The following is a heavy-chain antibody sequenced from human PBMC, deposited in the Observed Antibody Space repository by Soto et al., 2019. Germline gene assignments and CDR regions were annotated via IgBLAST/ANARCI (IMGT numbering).Heavy chain of an antibody. CDR1: CGSISSGGYY. Sequence: SETVSLTCTVSCGSISSGGYYWSWIRQHPGKGLEWIGYIYYSGSTYYNPSLKSRVTISFDTAKNEFSLNLKSVTAADTAVYYCARGRGFRLLGVPLDSWGPGTPVTVSS. J-gene: IGHJ4*02. CDR2: IYYSGST. V-gene: IGHV4-31*03. CDR3: ARGRGFRLLGVPLDS. D-gene: IGHD3-10*01.